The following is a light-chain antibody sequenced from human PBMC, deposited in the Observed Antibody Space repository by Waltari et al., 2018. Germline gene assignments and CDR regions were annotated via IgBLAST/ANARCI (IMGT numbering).Light chain of an antibody. CDR1: QSVRRF. Sequence: EIVLTQSPGTLSLSPGERATLSCRASQSVRRFLAWYQQKPGQAPRLLFYDASSRATGIPDRFSGSGFGTDCSLTISRLEPEDFAVYYCQKYGSLPATFGQGTKVEIK. CDR3: QKYGSLPAT. J-gene: IGKJ1*01. V-gene: IGKV3-20*01. CDR2: DAS.